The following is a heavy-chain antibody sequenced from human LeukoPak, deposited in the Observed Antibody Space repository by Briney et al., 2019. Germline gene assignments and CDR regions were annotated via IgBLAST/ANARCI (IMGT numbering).Heavy chain of an antibody. V-gene: IGHV3-23*01. J-gene: IGHJ6*02. CDR1: GFIFSDFD. CDR2: ISHSGRST. Sequence: GGSLRLSCAASGFIFSDFDMSWVRQAPGKGLEWVSAISHSGRSTYYADSVKGRFTISRDNSKNTLYLQMNSLRAEDTAVYYCARGATFGGTQGAYYYYGMDVWGQGTTVTVSS. CDR3: ARGATFGGTQGAYYYYGMDV. D-gene: IGHD3-16*01.